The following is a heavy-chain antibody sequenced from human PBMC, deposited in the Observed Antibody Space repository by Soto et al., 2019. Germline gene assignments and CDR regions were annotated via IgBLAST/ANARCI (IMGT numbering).Heavy chain of an antibody. Sequence: QVQLVQSGAEVKKPGSSVKVSCKASGGTFSSYAISWVRQAPGQGLEWMGGIIPIFGTANYAQKFQGRVTITADXXTXTXXRELSSLRSEDTAVYYCARDGVVAAQEAYYYGMDVWGQGTTVPVSS. CDR2: IIPIFGTA. J-gene: IGHJ6*02. CDR1: GGTFSSYA. V-gene: IGHV1-69*12. CDR3: ARDGVVAAQEAYYYGMDV. D-gene: IGHD2-15*01.